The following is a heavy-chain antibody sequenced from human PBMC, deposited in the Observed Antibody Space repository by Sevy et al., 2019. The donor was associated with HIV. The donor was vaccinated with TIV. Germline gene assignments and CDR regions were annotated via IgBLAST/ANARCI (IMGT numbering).Heavy chain of an antibody. CDR1: GFAFSNYE. Sequence: GGSLRLSCAASGFAFSNYEMHWVRQAPGKGLEWVSSISNSVTCLYDADSVKGRFTISRVNAMNSLYLQMNSLRAEDTAVYYCARDLPPSATTVAHFDCWGQGTLVTVSS. D-gene: IGHD4-17*01. V-gene: IGHV3-48*03. CDR3: ARDLPPSATTVAHFDC. J-gene: IGHJ4*02. CDR2: ISNSVTCL.